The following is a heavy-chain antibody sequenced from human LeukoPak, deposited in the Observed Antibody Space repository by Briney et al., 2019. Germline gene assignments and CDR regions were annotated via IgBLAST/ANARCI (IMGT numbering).Heavy chain of an antibody. J-gene: IGHJ2*01. V-gene: IGHV1-8*01. D-gene: IGHD6-13*01. CDR2: MNPNSGNT. CDR1: GYTFTSYD. CDR3: ARGGNPYSSSWYPVRDWYFDL. Sequence: ASVKVSCKASGYTFTSYDIHWVRQATGQGLEWMGWMNPNSGNTGYAQKFQGRVTMTRNTSISTAYMELSSLSSEDTAVYYCARGGNPYSSSWYPVRDWYFDLWGRGTLVTVSS.